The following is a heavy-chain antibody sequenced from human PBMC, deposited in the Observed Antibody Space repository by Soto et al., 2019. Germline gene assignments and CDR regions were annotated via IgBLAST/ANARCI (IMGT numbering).Heavy chain of an antibody. CDR3: TRDLVYGGNSEDFDI. D-gene: IGHD4-17*01. CDR2: IYPDDSRT. CDR1: EFSFTTYW. Sequence: VQLVQSGAEVKKPGESLKISCKGSEFSFTTYWIAWVRQMPGEGLKWMGIIYPDDSRTTYSPSFQGQVTISADKSINTAYREWSSLKASDTAMYYCTRDLVYGGNSEDFDIWGQETRVTVSS. V-gene: IGHV5-51*03. J-gene: IGHJ3*02.